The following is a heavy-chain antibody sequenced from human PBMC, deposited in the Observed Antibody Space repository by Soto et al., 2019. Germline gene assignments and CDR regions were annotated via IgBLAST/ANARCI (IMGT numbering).Heavy chain of an antibody. V-gene: IGHV1-69*06. CDR1: GGTFSSYA. J-gene: IGHJ6*02. CDR3: ARALKHYYDSSGPTPQHSYYYYGMDV. CDR2: IIPIFGTA. D-gene: IGHD3-22*01. Sequence: SVKVSCKASGGTFSSYAISWVRQAPGQGLEWMGGIIPIFGTANYAQKFQGRVTITADKSTSTAYMELSSLRSEDTAVYYCARALKHYYDSSGPTPQHSYYYYGMDVWGQGTTVTVSS.